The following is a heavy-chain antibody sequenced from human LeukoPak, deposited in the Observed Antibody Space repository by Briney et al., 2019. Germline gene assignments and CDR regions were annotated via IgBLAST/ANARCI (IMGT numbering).Heavy chain of an antibody. CDR2: IRFDGNPT. D-gene: IGHD5-18*01. J-gene: IGHJ4*02. CDR3: AKDLSYGPDY. CDR1: GFTFNNRG. Sequence: GGSLRLSCALSGFTFNNRGMHRVRQAPGKGLDWLSFIRFDGNPTYSADSVKGRFTISRDNSKNTVYLQMNSLRVEDTAVYYCAKDLSYGPDYWGQGTLVTVSS. V-gene: IGHV3-30*02.